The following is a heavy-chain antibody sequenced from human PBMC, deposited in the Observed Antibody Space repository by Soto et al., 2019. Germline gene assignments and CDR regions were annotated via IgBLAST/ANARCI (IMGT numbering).Heavy chain of an antibody. CDR2: IWHDGNRR. V-gene: IGHV3-33*01. CDR1: GFNFHSHA. CDR3: AGARNYNYAFDY. Sequence: GGSLRLPCAVSGFNFHSHAMHWVRQAPGKGPEWVAAIWHDGNRRQCADSVKGRFTISKDISKNTLSLQINSLRADDTAVYFCAGARNYNYAFDYWGQGTPVTVSS. D-gene: IGHD3-10*01. J-gene: IGHJ4*02.